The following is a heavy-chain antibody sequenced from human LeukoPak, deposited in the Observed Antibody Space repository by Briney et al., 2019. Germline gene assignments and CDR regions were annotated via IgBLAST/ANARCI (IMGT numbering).Heavy chain of an antibody. CDR3: AKFDSSGYPRAPLGY. CDR1: GFTFSSYA. CDR2: ISGRGGST. J-gene: IGHJ4*02. Sequence: GGSLRLSCAASGFTFSSYAMSWVRQAPGKGLEWVSAISGRGGSTSYADSVKGRFTISRDNSKNTLYLQMNSLRAEDTAVYYCAKFDSSGYPRAPLGYWGQGTLVTVSS. V-gene: IGHV3-23*01. D-gene: IGHD3-22*01.